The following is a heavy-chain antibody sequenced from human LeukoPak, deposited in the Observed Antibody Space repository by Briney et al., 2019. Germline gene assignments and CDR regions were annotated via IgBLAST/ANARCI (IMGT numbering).Heavy chain of an antibody. Sequence: PSETLSLICTVSGGSISSSSHYWGWIRQPPGKGLEWIGSIYYSGSTYYNPSLKSRVTISVDTSKNHFSLKLSSVTAADTALYYCASSEYYYDSSGSQIWGQGTMVTVSS. D-gene: IGHD3-22*01. CDR3: ASSEYYYDSSGSQI. CDR1: GGSISSSSHY. V-gene: IGHV4-39*02. CDR2: IYYSGST. J-gene: IGHJ3*02.